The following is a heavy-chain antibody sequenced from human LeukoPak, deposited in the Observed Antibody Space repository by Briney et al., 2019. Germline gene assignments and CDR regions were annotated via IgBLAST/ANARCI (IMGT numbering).Heavy chain of an antibody. CDR2: IIPIFGTA. CDR3: ARDLYGEQGWFDP. Sequence: SVKVSCKASGGTFSSYAISWVRQAPGQGLEWMGGIIPIFGTANYAQKFQVRVTITADESTSTAYMELSSQRSEDTAVYCCARDLYGEQGWFDPWGQGTLVTVSS. V-gene: IGHV1-69*01. D-gene: IGHD3-10*01. CDR1: GGTFSSYA. J-gene: IGHJ5*02.